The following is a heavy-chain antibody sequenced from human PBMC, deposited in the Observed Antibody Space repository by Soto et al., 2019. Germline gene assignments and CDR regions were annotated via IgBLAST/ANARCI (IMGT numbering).Heavy chain of an antibody. J-gene: IGHJ3*02. CDR2: IYHSGST. CDR3: ASLWFGELLMAFDAFDI. D-gene: IGHD3-10*01. CDR1: GGSISSSNW. V-gene: IGHV4-4*02. Sequence: SETLSLTCAVSGGSISSSNWWSWVRQPPGKGLEWIGEIYHSGSTNYNPSLKSRVTISVDKSKNQFSLKLNSVTAADTAVYYCASLWFGELLMAFDAFDIWGQGTMVTVSS.